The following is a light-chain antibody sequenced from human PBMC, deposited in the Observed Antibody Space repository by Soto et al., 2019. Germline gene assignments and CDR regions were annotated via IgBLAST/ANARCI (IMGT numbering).Light chain of an antibody. Sequence: EIVMTQSPATLSVSPGERATLSCRASQSVSSNLAWYQQKPGQAPRLLIYGAFTRATGIPARFSGSGSGTESTLIIISLQSEDFAVYYCQQYKNWPPLTFGGGTKVEIK. CDR2: GAF. CDR3: QQYKNWPPLT. V-gene: IGKV3-15*01. J-gene: IGKJ4*01. CDR1: QSVSSN.